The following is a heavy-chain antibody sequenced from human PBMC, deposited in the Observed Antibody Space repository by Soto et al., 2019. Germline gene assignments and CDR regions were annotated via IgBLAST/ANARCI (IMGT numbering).Heavy chain of an antibody. CDR3: ASVSTLGITIHDY. V-gene: IGHV3-30-3*01. CDR2: ISYDGSNK. D-gene: IGHD3-10*01. CDR1: GFTFSSYA. Sequence: GGSLRLSCAASGFTFSSYAMHWVRQAPGKGLEWVAVISYDGSNKYYADSVKGRFTISRDNSKNTLYLQMNSLRAEDTAVYYCASVSTLGITIHDYWGQGTLVTVSS. J-gene: IGHJ4*02.